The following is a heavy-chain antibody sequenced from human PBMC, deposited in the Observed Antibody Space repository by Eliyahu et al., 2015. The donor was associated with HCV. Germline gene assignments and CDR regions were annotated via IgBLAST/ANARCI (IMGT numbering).Heavy chain of an antibody. CDR3: AKSREFRRYSQGASYDFWSGSKLYYYYGMDV. Sequence: EVQLLESGGGLVQPGGSLRLSCAASGFTFSSYAMXWVXQXPGXGXXGSQLLVVVRGSTYYADSVKGRFTISRDNSKNTLYLQMNSLRAEDTAVYYCAKSREFRRYSQGASYDFWSGSKLYYYYGMDVWGQGTTVTVSS. J-gene: IGHJ6*02. CDR2: LVVVRGST. D-gene: IGHD3-3*01. V-gene: IGHV3-23*01. CDR1: GFTFSSYA.